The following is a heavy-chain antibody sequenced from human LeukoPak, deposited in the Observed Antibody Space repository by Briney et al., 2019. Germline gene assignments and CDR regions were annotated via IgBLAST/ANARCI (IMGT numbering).Heavy chain of an antibody. CDR2: IIPIFGTA. D-gene: IGHD2-2*01. Sequence: SVKVSCYASRGTFSSYAISWVRQAPGQGLEWMGRIIPIFGTANYAQKFQGRVTITTDESTSTAYMELSSLRSEDTAVYYCAATPEDIVVVPAATAGRDYWGQGTLVTVSS. CDR3: AATPEDIVVVPAATAGRDY. V-gene: IGHV1-69*05. J-gene: IGHJ4*02. CDR1: RGTFSSYA.